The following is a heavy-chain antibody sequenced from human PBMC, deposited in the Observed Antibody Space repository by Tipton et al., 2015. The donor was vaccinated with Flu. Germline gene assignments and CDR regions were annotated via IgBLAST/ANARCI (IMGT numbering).Heavy chain of an antibody. CDR2: IIPILGIA. D-gene: IGHD3-3*01. CDR3: ARDMEGLRFLEWFPYYSYGMDV. J-gene: IGHJ6*02. V-gene: IGHV1-69*09. CDR1: GGTFSSYA. Sequence: QLVQSGAEVKKPGSSVKVSCKASGGTFSSYAISWVRQAPGQGLEWMGRIIPILGIANYAQKFQGRVTITADKSTSTAYMELSSLRSEDTAVYYCARDMEGLRFLEWFPYYSYGMDVWGQGTTVTVSS.